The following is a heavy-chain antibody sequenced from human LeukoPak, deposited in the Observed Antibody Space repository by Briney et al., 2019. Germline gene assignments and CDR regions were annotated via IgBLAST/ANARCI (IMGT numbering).Heavy chain of an antibody. CDR1: GGSISNSNYY. Sequence: KPSETLSLTCTVSGGSISNSNYYWGWIRQPPGKGLEWIGNIYYSGSTSYSPSLKSRVTISVDTSKNQFSLKLSSVTAADTAVYYCVRRRGTNREYYFDYWGQGTLVTVSS. V-gene: IGHV4-39*01. D-gene: IGHD3-16*01. J-gene: IGHJ4*02. CDR2: IYYSGST. CDR3: VRRRGTNREYYFDY.